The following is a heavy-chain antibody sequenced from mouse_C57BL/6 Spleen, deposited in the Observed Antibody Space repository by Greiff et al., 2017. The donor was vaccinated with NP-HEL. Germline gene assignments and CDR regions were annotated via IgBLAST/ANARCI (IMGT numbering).Heavy chain of an antibody. V-gene: IGHV1-42*01. J-gene: IGHJ4*01. CDR3: AGSTVVAHDY. D-gene: IGHD1-1*01. CDR1: GYSFTGYY. CDR2: INPSTGGT. Sequence: EVKLVESGPELVKPGASVKISCKASGYSFTGYYMNWVKQSPEKSLEWIGEINPSTGGTTYNQKFKAKATLTVDKSSSTAYMQLKSLTSEDSAVYYCAGSTVVAHDYWGQGTSVTVSS.